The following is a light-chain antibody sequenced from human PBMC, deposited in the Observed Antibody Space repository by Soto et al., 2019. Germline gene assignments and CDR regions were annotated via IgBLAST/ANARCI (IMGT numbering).Light chain of an antibody. J-gene: IGKJ1*01. Sequence: EIVMTQSPATLSVSPGERATLSCRASQSVSSNLAWYQQKPGQAPRLLIYGASTRATGIPARFSGSGSGTEFTLTNSSLLSEDFAVYYSQQYNNWPWTFGQGTKVEIK. CDR2: GAS. CDR1: QSVSSN. V-gene: IGKV3-15*01. CDR3: QQYNNWPWT.